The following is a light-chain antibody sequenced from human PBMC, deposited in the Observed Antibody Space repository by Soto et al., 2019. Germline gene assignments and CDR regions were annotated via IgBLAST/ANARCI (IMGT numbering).Light chain of an antibody. CDR2: GNS. J-gene: IGLJ7*01. CDR1: SSNIGAGYD. V-gene: IGLV1-40*01. CDR3: QSYDSSLSGFAV. Sequence: QSVLTQPPSVSGAPGQRVTISCTGSSSNIGAGYDVHWYQQLPGTAPKLLIYGNSNRPSGVPDRFSGSKSGTSASLAITGLQAEDEADYSCQSYDSSLSGFAVFGGGTQLTVL.